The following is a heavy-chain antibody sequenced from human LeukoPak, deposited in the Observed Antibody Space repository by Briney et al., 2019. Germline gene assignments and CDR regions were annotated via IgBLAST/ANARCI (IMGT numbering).Heavy chain of an antibody. V-gene: IGHV4-39*07. Sequence: SETLSLTCTVSGGSISSSSYYWGWIRQPPGKGLEWIGSIYYSGSTYYNPSLKSRVTISVDRSKNQFSLKLSSVTAADTAVYYCARVWWDISGYSFDYWGQGTLVTVSS. CDR3: ARVWWDISGYSFDY. J-gene: IGHJ4*02. D-gene: IGHD3-22*01. CDR1: GGSISSSSYY. CDR2: IYYSGST.